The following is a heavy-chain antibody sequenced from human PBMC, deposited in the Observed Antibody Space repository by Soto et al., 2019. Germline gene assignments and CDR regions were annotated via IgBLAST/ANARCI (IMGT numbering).Heavy chain of an antibody. D-gene: IGHD5-12*01. Sequence: KASETLSLTCTVSGGSISSYYWSWIRQPPGKGLEWIGYIYYSGSTNYNPSLKSRVTISVDTSKNQFSLKLSSVTAADTAVYYCARDQDGYNPYYFDYWGQGTLVTVSS. CDR1: GGSISSYY. CDR2: IYYSGST. J-gene: IGHJ4*02. CDR3: ARDQDGYNPYYFDY. V-gene: IGHV4-59*01.